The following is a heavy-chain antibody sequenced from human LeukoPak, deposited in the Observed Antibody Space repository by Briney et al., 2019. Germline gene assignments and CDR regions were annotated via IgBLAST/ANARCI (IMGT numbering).Heavy chain of an antibody. D-gene: IGHD3-10*01. CDR2: IYYSGST. J-gene: IGHJ4*02. Sequence: PSETLSLTCAVYGGSFSGYYWSWIRQPPGKGLEWIGSIYYSGSTYYNPSLKSRVTISVDTSKNQFSLKLSSVTAADTAVYYCVGMVRGGGIDYWGQGTLVTVSS. CDR3: VGMVRGGGIDY. CDR1: GGSFSGYY. V-gene: IGHV4-34*01.